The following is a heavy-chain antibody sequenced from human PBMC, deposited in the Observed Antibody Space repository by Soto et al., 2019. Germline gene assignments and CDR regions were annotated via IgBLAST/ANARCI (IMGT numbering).Heavy chain of an antibody. V-gene: IGHV3-11*06. J-gene: IGHJ4*02. CDR1: GFTFSDHY. D-gene: IGHD1-1*01. CDR3: VRSGDNYNLLDY. CDR2: SSNSGSFT. Sequence: PGGSLRLSCAASGFTFSDHYMSWIRQAPGKGLEWIGYSSNSGSFTRYADPVKGRFSISRDNAKNSLYLQINSLRGDDTAIYYCVRSGDNYNLLDYWGQGTPVTSPQ.